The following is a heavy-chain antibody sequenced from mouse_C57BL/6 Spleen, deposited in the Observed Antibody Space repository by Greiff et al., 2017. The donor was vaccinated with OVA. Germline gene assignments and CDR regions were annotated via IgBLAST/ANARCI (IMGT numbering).Heavy chain of an antibody. CDR1: GFTFSDFY. J-gene: IGHJ1*03. CDR3: ARSGTGTWYFDV. Sequence: DVKLVESGGGLVQSGRSLRLSCATSGFTFSDFYMEWVRQAPGKGLEWIAASRNKANDYTTEYSASVKGRFIVSRDTSQSILYLQMNALRAEDTAIYYCARSGTGTWYFDVWGTGTTVTVSS. V-gene: IGHV7-1*01. D-gene: IGHD4-1*01. CDR2: SRNKANDYTT.